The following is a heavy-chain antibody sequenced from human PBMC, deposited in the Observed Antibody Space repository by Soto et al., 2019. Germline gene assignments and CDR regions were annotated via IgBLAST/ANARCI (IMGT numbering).Heavy chain of an antibody. D-gene: IGHD6-13*01. Sequence: QVQLQESGPGLVKPSETLSLTCTVSGGSISSYYCSWIRQPPGKGLEWIVYIYYSGSTNYNPSLKSRVTISVDTSKNKFSRTLSSVTAADTAVYHCATSSSWGWFEPWGQGTLVTVSS. J-gene: IGHJ5*02. CDR1: GGSISSYY. CDR2: IYYSGST. CDR3: ATSSSWGWFEP. V-gene: IGHV4-59*08.